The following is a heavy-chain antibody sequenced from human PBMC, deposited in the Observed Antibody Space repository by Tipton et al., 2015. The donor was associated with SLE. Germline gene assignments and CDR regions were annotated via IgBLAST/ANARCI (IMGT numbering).Heavy chain of an antibody. V-gene: IGHV4-4*07. CDR1: GGSISSNY. Sequence: TLSLTCSVSGGSISSNYWNWIRQPAGKGLEWIGRLDFSGATKYKSSLKSRVTISMDTSKNQFSLKLTSVTAADTAVYYCARGKSIDYYYYYVDVWGEGTTVTVSS. D-gene: IGHD2/OR15-2a*01. CDR2: LDFSGAT. CDR3: ARGKSIDYYYYYVDV. J-gene: IGHJ6*03.